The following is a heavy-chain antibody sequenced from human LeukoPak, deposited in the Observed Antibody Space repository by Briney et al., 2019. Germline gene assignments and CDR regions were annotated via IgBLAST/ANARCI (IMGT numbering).Heavy chain of an antibody. J-gene: IGHJ6*03. V-gene: IGHV3-9*01. D-gene: IGHD4-11*01. Sequence: GRSLRLSCAASGFTFDDYAMHWVRQAPGKGLEWVSGISWNSGSIGYADSVKGRFTISRDNAKNSLYLQMNSLRAEDTALYYCAKARDSNYYYYYMDVWGKGTTVTVSS. CDR1: GFTFDDYA. CDR3: AKARDSNYYYYYMDV. CDR2: ISWNSGSI.